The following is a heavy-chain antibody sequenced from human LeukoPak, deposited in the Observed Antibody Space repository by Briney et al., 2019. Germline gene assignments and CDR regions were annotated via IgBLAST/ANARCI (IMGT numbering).Heavy chain of an antibody. CDR2: ISAYNGNT. CDR3: ARSHYLGYCSGGSCAGVD. D-gene: IGHD2-15*01. CDR1: GYTFTSYG. Sequence: ASVKVSCKASGYTFTSYGISWVRQAPGQGLEWMGWISAYNGNTNYAQKFQGRVTMTRDTSISTAYMELSRLRSDDTAVYYCARSHYLGYCSGGSCAGVDWGQGTLVTVSS. J-gene: IGHJ4*02. V-gene: IGHV1-18*01.